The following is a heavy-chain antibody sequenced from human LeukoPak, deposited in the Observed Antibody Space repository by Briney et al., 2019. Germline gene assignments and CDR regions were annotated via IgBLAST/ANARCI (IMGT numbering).Heavy chain of an antibody. Sequence: GGSLRLSCAASGFTFSSYWIHWVRQAPGKGLVWLSRIDGDGSSTTYADSVKGRFTISRDNAKNTLYLQMTSLRVEDTAVYYCVRDYYGSGKTRWFDPWGQGTLVTVSS. J-gene: IGHJ5*02. CDR1: GFTFSSYW. CDR3: VRDYYGSGKTRWFDP. CDR2: IDGDGSST. D-gene: IGHD3-10*01. V-gene: IGHV3-74*01.